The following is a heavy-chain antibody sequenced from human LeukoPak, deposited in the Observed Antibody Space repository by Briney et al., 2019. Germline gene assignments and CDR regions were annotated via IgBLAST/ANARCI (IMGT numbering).Heavy chain of an antibody. J-gene: IGHJ4*02. V-gene: IGHV4-34*01. Sequence: SETLSLTCAVYGGSFSGYYWSWIRQPPGKGLEWIGEINHSGSTNYNPSLKSRVTISVDTSKNQFSLKLSSVTAADMAVYYCARGRKAEFDYWGQGTLVTVSS. D-gene: IGHD1-14*01. CDR2: INHSGST. CDR3: ARGRKAEFDY. CDR1: GGSFSGYY.